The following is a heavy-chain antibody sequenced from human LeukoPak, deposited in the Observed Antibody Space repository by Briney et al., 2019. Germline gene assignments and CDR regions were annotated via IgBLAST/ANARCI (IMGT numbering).Heavy chain of an antibody. J-gene: IGHJ4*02. D-gene: IGHD6-19*01. CDR1: GGSISSHF. V-gene: IGHV4-59*08. Sequence: PSETLSLTCTVSGGSISSHFWSWIRQPPGKGLEWIGYVYHSGNTFYNPSRQSRVTISIDSSKNQFSLKLTSVTAADTALYFCASTVVAGSIYYFDYWGQGTLVAVSS. CDR3: ASTVVAGSIYYFDY. CDR2: VYHSGNT.